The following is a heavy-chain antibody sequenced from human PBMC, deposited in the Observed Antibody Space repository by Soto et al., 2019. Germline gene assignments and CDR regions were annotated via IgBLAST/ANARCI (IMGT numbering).Heavy chain of an antibody. J-gene: IGHJ4*02. CDR3: ARDSHKLAAAGNFDY. V-gene: IGHV1-46*01. Sequence: ASVKVSCKASGYTFTSYYMHWVRQAPGQGLEWMGIINPSGGSTSFAQKFQGRVTMTRDTSTSTVYMELSSLRSEDTAVYYCARDSHKLAAAGNFDYWGQGNLVTVS. D-gene: IGHD6-13*01. CDR2: INPSGGST. CDR1: GYTFTSYY.